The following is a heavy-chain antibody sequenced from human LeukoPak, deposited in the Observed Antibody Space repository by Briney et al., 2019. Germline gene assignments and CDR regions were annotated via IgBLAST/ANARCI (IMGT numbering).Heavy chain of an antibody. CDR3: ARNYPAIFGVVIRPYYYMDV. CDR1: GYSISSGYY. J-gene: IGHJ6*03. CDR2: IYHSGST. Sequence: SETLSLTFTVSGYSISSGYYWGWIRQPPGKGLEWIVSIYHSGSTYYNPSLKSRVTISVDTSKNQFSLKLSSVTAADTDVYYCARNYPAIFGVVIRPYYYMDVWGKGTTVTVSS. D-gene: IGHD3-3*02. V-gene: IGHV4-38-2*02.